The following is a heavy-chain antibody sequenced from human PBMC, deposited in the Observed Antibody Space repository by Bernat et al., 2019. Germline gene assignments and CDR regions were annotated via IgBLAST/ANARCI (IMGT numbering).Heavy chain of an antibody. Sequence: EVQLVESGGGLVQPGGSLRLSCVASGFTFSSYTMNWVRQAPGKRLEWLSYISSDSSVIQYADSVKGRFTMSRDNARSSLFLQLNSLRDEDTAVYYCTRDPPYCSGDSCFGPLEYWGQGTLVTVSS. J-gene: IGHJ4*02. CDR3: TRDPPYCSGDSCFGPLEY. D-gene: IGHD2-15*01. V-gene: IGHV3-48*02. CDR2: ISSDSSVI. CDR1: GFTFSSYT.